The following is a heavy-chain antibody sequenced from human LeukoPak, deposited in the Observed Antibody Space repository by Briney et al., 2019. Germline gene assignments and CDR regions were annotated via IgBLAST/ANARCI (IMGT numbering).Heavy chain of an antibody. Sequence: ASVKVSCKASGGTFSSYASSWVRQAPGQGLEWMGRIIPILGIANYAQKFQGRVTITADKSTSTAYMELSSLRSEDTAVYYCARDPGITISPQNYYYMDVWGKGTTVTVSS. CDR2: IIPILGIA. V-gene: IGHV1-69*04. CDR3: ARDPGITISPQNYYYMDV. CDR1: GGTFSSYA. J-gene: IGHJ6*03. D-gene: IGHD3-3*01.